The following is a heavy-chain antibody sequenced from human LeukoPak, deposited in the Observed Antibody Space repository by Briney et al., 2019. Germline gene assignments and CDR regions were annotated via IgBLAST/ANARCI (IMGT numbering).Heavy chain of an antibody. Sequence: GGSLRLSCAASGGTFSSYAMSWVRQAPGKGLGWVSAVSGSGGSTYYADYVKGRFTISRDNSKNTLYLQMNSLRAEDTAVYYCAKDEENYYDSSGYSDYWGQGTLVTVSS. CDR3: AKDEENYYDSSGYSDY. CDR2: VSGSGGST. D-gene: IGHD3-22*01. CDR1: GGTFSSYA. J-gene: IGHJ4*02. V-gene: IGHV3-23*01.